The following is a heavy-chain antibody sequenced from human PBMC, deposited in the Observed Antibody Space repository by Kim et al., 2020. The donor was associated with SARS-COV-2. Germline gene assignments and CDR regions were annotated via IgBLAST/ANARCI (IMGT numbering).Heavy chain of an antibody. V-gene: IGHV1-3*01. CDR3: ARVWFSLACDY. D-gene: IGHD3-10*01. CDR2: T. J-gene: IGHJ4*02. Sequence: TKHSQKFQGRVTITRDTSASTAYMKLSSLRSEDTAVYYCARVWFSLACDYWGQGTLVTVSS.